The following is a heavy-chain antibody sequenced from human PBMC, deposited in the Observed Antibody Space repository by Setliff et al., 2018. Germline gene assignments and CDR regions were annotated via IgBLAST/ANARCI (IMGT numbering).Heavy chain of an antibody. D-gene: IGHD3-3*01. J-gene: IGHJ4*02. Sequence: SETLSLTCAVYGGSFSGYYWSWIRQPPGKGLEWIGEINHSGRTNYNPSLKSRVTISVDTSKNQFSLKLSSVTAADTAVCYCARTPDGFLGDGYNLNTLGYFDSWGQGTLVTVSS. CDR2: INHSGRT. CDR3: ARTPDGFLGDGYNLNTLGYFDS. CDR1: GGSFSGYY. V-gene: IGHV4-34*01.